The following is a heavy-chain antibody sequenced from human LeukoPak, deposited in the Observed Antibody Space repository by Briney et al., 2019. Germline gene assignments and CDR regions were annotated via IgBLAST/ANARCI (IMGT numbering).Heavy chain of an antibody. D-gene: IGHD6-13*01. Sequence: KASETLSLTCTVSGGSIISSSYYWGWIRQPPGKGLEWIGSIYYSGNTYYNPSLKSRVTISVDTSKNQFSLKLSSVTAADTAVYYCARRDSSSVVPQWDSWGQGTLVTVSS. CDR3: ARRDSSSVVPQWDS. V-gene: IGHV4-39*01. CDR1: GGSIISSSYY. CDR2: IYYSGNT. J-gene: IGHJ4*02.